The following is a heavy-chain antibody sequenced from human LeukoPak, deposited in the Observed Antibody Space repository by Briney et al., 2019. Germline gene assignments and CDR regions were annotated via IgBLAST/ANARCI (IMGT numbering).Heavy chain of an antibody. D-gene: IGHD3-3*01. CDR3: ASERITIFGVESY. CDR1: GFTVSSNY. Sequence: QTGGSLRLSRAASGFTVSSNYMSWVRQAPGKGLEWVSVIYSGGSTYYADSVKGRFTISRDNSKNTLYLQMNSLRAEDTAVYYCASERITIFGVESYWGQGTLVTVSS. CDR2: IYSGGST. J-gene: IGHJ4*02. V-gene: IGHV3-66*02.